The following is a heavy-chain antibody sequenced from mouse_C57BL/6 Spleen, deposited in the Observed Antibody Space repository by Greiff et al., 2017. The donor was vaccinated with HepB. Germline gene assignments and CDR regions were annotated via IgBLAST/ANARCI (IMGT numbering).Heavy chain of an antibody. V-gene: IGHV5-17*01. J-gene: IGHJ4*01. CDR3: ARTTTVVDYAMDY. Sequence: EVMLVESGGGLVKPGGSLKLSCAASGFTFSDYGMHWVRQAPEKGLEWVAYISSGSSTIYYADTVKGRVTISRDNAKNTLFRQMTSLRSEDTAMYYCARTTTVVDYAMDYWGQGTSVTVSS. CDR1: GFTFSDYG. D-gene: IGHD1-1*01. CDR2: ISSGSSTI.